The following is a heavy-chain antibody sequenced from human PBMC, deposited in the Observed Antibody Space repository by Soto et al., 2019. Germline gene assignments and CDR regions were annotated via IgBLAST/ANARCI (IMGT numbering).Heavy chain of an antibody. D-gene: IGHD6-13*01. CDR1: GGSISYYY. J-gene: IGHJ4*02. Sequence: PSETLSLTCNVSGGSISYYYWTWIRQPPGKGLEWVGYIYSSGSTKYNPSLQSRVSISSDMSTNQFSLTLTSVSAADTAIYFCATPSAGDTSSWYKLLGFWGQGTLVTVSS. V-gene: IGHV4-59*01. CDR2: IYSSGST. CDR3: ATPSAGDTSSWYKLLGF.